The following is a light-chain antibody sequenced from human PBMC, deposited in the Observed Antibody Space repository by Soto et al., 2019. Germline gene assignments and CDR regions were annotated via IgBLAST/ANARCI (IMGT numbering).Light chain of an antibody. CDR1: SSDVGGYKY. V-gene: IGLV2-14*01. Sequence: QSALTQPASVSGSPGQSITISCTGTSSDVGGYKYVSWHQLHPGKAPKLIIYEVSNRPSGVSNRFSGSKSGNTASLTISGLQAEDEADYYCSSYSRSTPYVFGTGTKLTVL. CDR3: SSYSRSTPYV. CDR2: EVS. J-gene: IGLJ1*01.